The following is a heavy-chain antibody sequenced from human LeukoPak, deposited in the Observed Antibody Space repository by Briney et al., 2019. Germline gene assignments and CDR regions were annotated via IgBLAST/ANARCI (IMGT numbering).Heavy chain of an antibody. J-gene: IGHJ6*02. Sequence: SSMASVDTFISSTVCWVRQAPRERRWWMGRVIPILGIANYAQKLQGRVTITADKPTSTAYMELRSLRSEATAVYYCASGRVVIRRAYYYYGMDVWGQGTTVTVSS. CDR2: VIPILGIA. CDR3: ASGRVVIRRAYYYYGMDV. V-gene: IGHV1-69*02. CDR1: VDTFISST. D-gene: IGHD3-3*01.